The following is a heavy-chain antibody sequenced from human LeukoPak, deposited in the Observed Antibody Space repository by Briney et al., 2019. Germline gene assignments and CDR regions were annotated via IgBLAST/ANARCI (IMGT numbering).Heavy chain of an antibody. V-gene: IGHV4-31*03. D-gene: IGHD1-26*01. CDR2: IYYSGST. CDR3: AMQWELSFFDY. CDR1: GGSISSGGYY. Sequence: PSQTLSLTCTVSGGSISSGGYYWSWIRQHPGKGLEWIGYIYYSGSTYYNPSLKSRVTISVDTSKNQFSLKLSSVTAAGTAVYYCAMQWELSFFDYWGQGTLVTVSS. J-gene: IGHJ4*02.